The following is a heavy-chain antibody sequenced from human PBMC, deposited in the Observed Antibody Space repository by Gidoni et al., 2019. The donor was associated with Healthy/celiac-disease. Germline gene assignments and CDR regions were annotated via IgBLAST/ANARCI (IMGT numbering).Heavy chain of an antibody. Sequence: QVQLVQSGAEVKKPGSSVKVSCKASGGTFSSYAISWVRQAPGQGLEWMGGIIPIFGTANYAQKFQGRVTITADESTSTAYMELSSLRSEDTAVYYCARVLVRYSSSWYGGGFDYWGQGTLVTVSS. J-gene: IGHJ4*02. CDR1: GGTFSSYA. CDR3: ARVLVRYSSSWYGGGFDY. CDR2: IIPIFGTA. V-gene: IGHV1-69*01. D-gene: IGHD6-13*01.